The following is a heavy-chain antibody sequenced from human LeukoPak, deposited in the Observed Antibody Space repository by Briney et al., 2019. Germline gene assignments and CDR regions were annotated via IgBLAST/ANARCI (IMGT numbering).Heavy chain of an antibody. CDR1: GFTFSSYA. CDR2: ISGSGGST. Sequence: PGGSLRLSCAASGFTFSSYAMSWVRQAPGKGLEWVSAISGSGGSTNYADSVKGRFTISRDNARNTLYLQMNGLRAEDTALYYCARTPPTSHFDFWGQGTLVTVSS. D-gene: IGHD2-15*01. J-gene: IGHJ4*02. V-gene: IGHV3-23*01. CDR3: ARTPPTSHFDF.